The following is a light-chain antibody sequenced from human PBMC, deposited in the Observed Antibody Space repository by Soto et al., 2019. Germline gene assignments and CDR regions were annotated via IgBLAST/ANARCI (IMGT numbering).Light chain of an antibody. CDR2: EVS. J-gene: IGLJ1*01. V-gene: IGLV2-23*02. Sequence: QSALTQPASVAGSPGQSITISCTGTSNDVGYYKHVSWYQHHPGKAPKLIFYEVSKRPSGVSNRFSGSKSGNTASLTISGLQAEDEADYYCCSYAGRSNYVFGTGTKLTVL. CDR1: SNDVGYYKH. CDR3: CSYAGRSNYV.